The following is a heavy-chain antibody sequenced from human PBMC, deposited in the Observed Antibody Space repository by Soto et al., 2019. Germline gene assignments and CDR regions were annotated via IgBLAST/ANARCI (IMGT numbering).Heavy chain of an antibody. D-gene: IGHD3-22*01. CDR3: ARDYYDSSGYYYRFDY. V-gene: IGHV1-69*06. CDR2: IIPIFGTA. J-gene: IGHJ4*02. Sequence: GASVKVSCKASGGTFSSYAISWVRQAPGQGLEWMGGIIPIFGTANYAQKFQGRVTITADKSTSTAYMELSSLRSEDTAVYYCARDYYDSSGYYYRFDYWGQGTLVTVSS. CDR1: GGTFSSYA.